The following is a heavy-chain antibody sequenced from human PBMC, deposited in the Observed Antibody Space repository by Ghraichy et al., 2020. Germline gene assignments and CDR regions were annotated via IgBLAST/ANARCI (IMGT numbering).Heavy chain of an antibody. CDR1: GDSISSSAYC. CDR3: ARYWYSSGWSSDY. J-gene: IGHJ4*02. CDR2: IYHSGST. Sequence: SQTLSLTCTVSGDSISSSAYCWGWIRQPPGKGLEWIGTIYHSGSTHYNPSLKSRVSITVDTSKNQVSLKVNSLTAADTAVYFCARYWYSSGWSSDYWGQGSLVTVSS. D-gene: IGHD6-19*01. V-gene: IGHV4-39*01.